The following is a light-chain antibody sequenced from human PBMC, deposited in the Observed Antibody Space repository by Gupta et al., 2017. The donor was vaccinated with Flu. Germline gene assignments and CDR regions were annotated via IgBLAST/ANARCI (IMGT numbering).Light chain of an antibody. Sequence: PSTLSASVGDRVTITCRASQSINIWLAWFQKKPGDAPKPLIYKASNLESGVPSRFSGSGSGTEFSLTISSLQPDDFATYYCQQDKSNPWTFGQGTKVEIK. J-gene: IGKJ1*01. CDR2: KAS. CDR3: QQDKSNPWT. V-gene: IGKV1-5*03. CDR1: QSINIW.